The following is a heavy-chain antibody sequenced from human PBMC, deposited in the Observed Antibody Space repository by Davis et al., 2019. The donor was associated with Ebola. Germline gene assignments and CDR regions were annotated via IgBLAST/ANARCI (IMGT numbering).Heavy chain of an antibody. V-gene: IGHV4-59*08. CDR3: ARHYYGDYTPTYDAFDI. D-gene: IGHD4-17*01. Sequence: SETLSLTCTVSGGSISSYYWSWIRQPPGKGLEWIGYIYYSGSTNYNPSLKSRVTISVDTSKNQFSLKLSSVTAADTAVYYCARHYYGDYTPTYDAFDIWGQGTMVTVSS. CDR1: GGSISSYY. CDR2: IYYSGST. J-gene: IGHJ3*02.